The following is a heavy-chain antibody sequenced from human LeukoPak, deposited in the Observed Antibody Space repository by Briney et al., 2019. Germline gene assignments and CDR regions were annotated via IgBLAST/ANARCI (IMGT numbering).Heavy chain of an antibody. J-gene: IGHJ3*02. Sequence: ASVKVSCKASGYTFTSYYMHWVRQAPGQGLEWMGVINPSGGSTSYAQKFQGRVTMTRGTSTSTVYMELSSLRSEDTAVYYCARGTWDSSGYHDAFDIWGQGTMVTVSS. CDR3: ARGTWDSSGYHDAFDI. CDR1: GYTFTSYY. D-gene: IGHD3-22*01. V-gene: IGHV1-46*01. CDR2: INPSGGST.